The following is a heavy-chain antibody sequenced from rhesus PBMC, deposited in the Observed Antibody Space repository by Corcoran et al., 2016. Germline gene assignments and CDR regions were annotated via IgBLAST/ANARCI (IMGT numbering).Heavy chain of an antibody. V-gene: IGHV3-54*02. CDR3: ASYIEVVFDY. Sequence: EVQLVESGGGLVQPGGSLRLSCAASGFTFSSYGMHWVRQAPGKGLEWVAVITYDGSKKYYADSVQDRLPISRDNSKNMLYLQINNLKLEDTAVCYCASYIEVVFDYWGQGVLVTVSS. CDR1: GFTFSSYG. J-gene: IGHJ4*01. CDR2: ITYDGSKK. D-gene: IGHD3-16*01.